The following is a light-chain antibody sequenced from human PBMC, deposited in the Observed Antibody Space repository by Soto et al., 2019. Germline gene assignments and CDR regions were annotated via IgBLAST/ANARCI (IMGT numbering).Light chain of an antibody. CDR1: SSNIGANFD. Sequence: QSVLTQPPSVSRAPGQRVTISCTGSSSNIGANFDVHWYHQLPGTAPKLLIYGNTNRPSGVPDRFSGSKSGASASLAITGLQAEDEADYYCQSYDRSLSGWVFGGGTKLTVL. CDR2: GNT. J-gene: IGLJ3*02. V-gene: IGLV1-40*01. CDR3: QSYDRSLSGWV.